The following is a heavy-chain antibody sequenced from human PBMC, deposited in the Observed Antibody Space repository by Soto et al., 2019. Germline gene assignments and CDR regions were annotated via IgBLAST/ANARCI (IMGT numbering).Heavy chain of an antibody. D-gene: IGHD1-20*01. J-gene: IGHJ6*02. V-gene: IGHV5-10-1*01. Sequence: GESLKISCKGSGYSFTSYWISWVRQMPGKGLEWMGRIDPSDSYTNYSPSFQGHVTISADKSISTAYLQWSSLKASDTAMYYCARSIRITGKKTTYYYYGMDVWGQGTTVTVSS. CDR1: GYSFTSYW. CDR2: IDPSDSYT. CDR3: ARSIRITGKKTTYYYYGMDV.